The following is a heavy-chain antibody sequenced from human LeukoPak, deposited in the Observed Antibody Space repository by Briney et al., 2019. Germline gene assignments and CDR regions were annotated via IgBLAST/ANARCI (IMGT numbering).Heavy chain of an antibody. V-gene: IGHV4-4*02. CDR2: IYHSGST. CDR1: GGSISSSNW. J-gene: IGHJ6*03. D-gene: IGHD3-10*01. Sequence: SETLSLTCAVSGGSISSSNWWSWVRQPPGKGLEWIGEIYHSGSTNYNPSLKSRVTISVDTSKNQFSLRLSSVTAADTAVYYCAREGWGMVRGVDYHYYYMDVWGKGTTVTVSS. CDR3: AREGWGMVRGVDYHYYYMDV.